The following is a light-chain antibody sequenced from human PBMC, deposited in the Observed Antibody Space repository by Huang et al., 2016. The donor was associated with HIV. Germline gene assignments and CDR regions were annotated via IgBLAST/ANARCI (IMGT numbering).Light chain of an antibody. CDR3: QHYDNLPLT. CDR2: GAS. V-gene: IGKV1-33*01. J-gene: IGKJ4*01. Sequence: DIQMTQSPSSLSASVGDRVTITCQASQDITNYLNWYQQKPGKAPKRLIYGASNLETGVPSRCSGSGSGTDFTFTISSLQPEDIATYYCQHYDNLPLTFGGGTKVEIK. CDR1: QDITNY.